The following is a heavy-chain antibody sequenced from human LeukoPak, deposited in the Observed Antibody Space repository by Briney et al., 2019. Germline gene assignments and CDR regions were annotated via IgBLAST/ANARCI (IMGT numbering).Heavy chain of an antibody. D-gene: IGHD3-10*01. J-gene: IGHJ4*02. CDR1: GGSISSYY. CDR2: IYYSGST. CDR3: ARDLRRYFDY. Sequence: SETLSLTCTVSGGSISSYYWSWIRQPPGKGLEWIGYIYYSGSTNYNPSLKSRVTISVDTSKSQFSLKLSSVTAADTAVYYCARDLRRYFDYWGQGTLVTVSS. V-gene: IGHV4-59*01.